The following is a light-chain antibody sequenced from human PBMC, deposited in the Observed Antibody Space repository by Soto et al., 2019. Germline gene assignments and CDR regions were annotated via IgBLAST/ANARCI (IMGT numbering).Light chain of an antibody. CDR3: QQYYITPYT. V-gene: IGKV4-1*01. CDR1: QSVLYNSNNKNY. CDR2: WAS. Sequence: DMVMTQSPDSLAVSLGERATINCKSSQSVLYNSNNKNYLAWYQQKPGQPPKLLIYWASTRESGVPDRFSGSGSGTDFTLTISSLQAEDVAVYYCQQYYITPYTFGQGTKLEIK. J-gene: IGKJ2*01.